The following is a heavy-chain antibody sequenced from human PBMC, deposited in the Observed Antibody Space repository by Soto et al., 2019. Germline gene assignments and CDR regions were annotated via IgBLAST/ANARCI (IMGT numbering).Heavy chain of an antibody. D-gene: IGHD3-10*01. CDR3: ARAKWHDGSGRVREFDY. V-gene: IGHV3-33*01. J-gene: IGHJ4*02. Sequence: PGGSLRLSCAASGFTFGGYGMHWVRQAPGKGLEWAAAISYDGRNTYYADSVQGPFAISRDNSKNTMYLQMNSLRVEDTAVYYCARAKWHDGSGRVREFDYWGQGALVTVSS. CDR2: ISYDGRNT. CDR1: GFTFGGYG.